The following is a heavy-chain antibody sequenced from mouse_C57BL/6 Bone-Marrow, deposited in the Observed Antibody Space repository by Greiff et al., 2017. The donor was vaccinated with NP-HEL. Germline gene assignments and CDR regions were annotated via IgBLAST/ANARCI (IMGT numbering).Heavy chain of an antibody. CDR2: INPYNGGT. V-gene: IGHV1-19*01. D-gene: IGHD1-1*01. CDR3: ATVVDAMDY. Sequence: EVQLQQSGPVLVKPGASVKMSCKASGYTFTDYYMNWVKQSHGKSLEWIGVINPYNGGTSYNQKFKGKATLTVDKSSSTAYMELNSLTSEDSAVYYCATVVDAMDYWGQGTSVTVSS. J-gene: IGHJ4*01. CDR1: GYTFTDYY.